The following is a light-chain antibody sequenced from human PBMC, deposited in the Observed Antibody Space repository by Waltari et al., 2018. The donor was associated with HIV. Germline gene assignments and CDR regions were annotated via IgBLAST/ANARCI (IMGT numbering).Light chain of an antibody. CDR1: SSNIGAGYD. J-gene: IGLJ2*01. V-gene: IGLV1-40*01. Sequence: QSVLTQPPSVSGAPGQRVTISCTGSSSNIGAGYDVHWYQQLPGTAPKLLIYGDSNRPSGFPDRFSGSKSGTSASLAMTGLQAEDEADYYCQSYDISLSGVVFGGGTKLTVL. CDR2: GDS. CDR3: QSYDISLSGVV.